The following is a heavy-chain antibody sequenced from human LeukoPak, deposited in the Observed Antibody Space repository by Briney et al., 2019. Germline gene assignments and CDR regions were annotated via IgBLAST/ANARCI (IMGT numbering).Heavy chain of an antibody. Sequence: GGSLRLSCAASGFTFSSYAMSWVRQGPGKGLEWVSAISGSGGSTYYADSVKGRFTISRDNSKNTLYLQMNSLRAEDTAVYYCAKGPFHILTGYYHFDYWGQGTLVTVSP. V-gene: IGHV3-23*01. CDR1: GFTFSSYA. CDR2: ISGSGGST. D-gene: IGHD3-9*01. J-gene: IGHJ4*02. CDR3: AKGPFHILTGYYHFDY.